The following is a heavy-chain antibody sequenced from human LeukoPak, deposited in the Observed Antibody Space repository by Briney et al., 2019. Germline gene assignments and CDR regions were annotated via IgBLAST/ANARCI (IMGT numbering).Heavy chain of an antibody. CDR1: VFTFSIYS. V-gene: IGHV3-48*02. CDR3: ARDILTKQAYSGYDN. Sequence: GGSLRLSCAASVFTFSIYSMNWVRQAPGKRLEWVSYISSRNNTIYEADAVKGRFTISRDNAKNSLYLQMNSRRDEDTVVYYCARDILTKQAYSGYDNWGQGTLVTVSS. J-gene: IGHJ4*02. CDR2: ISSRNNTI. D-gene: IGHD5-12*01.